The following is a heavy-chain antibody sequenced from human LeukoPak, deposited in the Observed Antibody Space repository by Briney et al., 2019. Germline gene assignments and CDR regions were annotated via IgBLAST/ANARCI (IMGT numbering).Heavy chain of an antibody. CDR1: GFTFSSYA. D-gene: IGHD3-3*01. J-gene: IGHJ3*02. Sequence: GGSLRLSCAASGFTFSSYAMSWVRQAPEKGLEWVSAISGSGGSTYYADSVKGRFTISRDNSKNTLYLQMNSLRAEDTAVYYCAKRILEWLFIGSSDAFDIWGQGTMVTVSS. CDR3: AKRILEWLFIGSSDAFDI. V-gene: IGHV3-23*01. CDR2: ISGSGGST.